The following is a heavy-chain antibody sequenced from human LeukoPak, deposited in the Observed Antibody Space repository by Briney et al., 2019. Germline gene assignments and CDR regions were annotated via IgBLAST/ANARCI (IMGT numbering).Heavy chain of an antibody. V-gene: IGHV3-66*04. J-gene: IGHJ5*02. CDR3: VRQLVS. Sequence: GGSLRLSCAASGFTVSGNYMTWVRQAPGKGLEWVAVVAHDEKTIFYADSLKGRFTVSRDNSKNTVYLQMNSLRAEDTAVYYCVRQLVSWGQGTLVTVSS. CDR1: GFTVSGNY. CDR2: VAHDEKT.